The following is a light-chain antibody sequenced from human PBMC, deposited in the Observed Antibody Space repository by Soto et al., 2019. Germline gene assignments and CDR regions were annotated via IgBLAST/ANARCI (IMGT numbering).Light chain of an antibody. J-gene: IGLJ1*01. Sequence: QSVLTQPPSASGTPGQRVTISCSGSNSNIGINTVSWYQQVPGTAPRVLIYADNQRPSGVPDRFSGSKSVTSASLAISWLQSEDEAAYYCAAWDDTLNGRYVFGTGTKVTVL. CDR3: AAWDDTLNGRYV. V-gene: IGLV1-44*01. CDR2: ADN. CDR1: NSNIGINT.